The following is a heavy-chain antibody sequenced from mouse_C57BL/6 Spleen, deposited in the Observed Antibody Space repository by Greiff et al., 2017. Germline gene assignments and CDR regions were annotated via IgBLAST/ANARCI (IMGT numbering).Heavy chain of an antibody. CDR1: GYSFTDYN. V-gene: IGHV1-39*01. CDR3: ARERIYSNYDFDY. J-gene: IGHJ2*01. D-gene: IGHD2-5*01. CDR2: INPNYGTT. Sequence: EVKLQESGPELVKPGASVKISCKASGYSFTDYNMNWVKQSNGKSLEWIGVINPNYGTTSYNQKFKGKATLTVDQSSSTAYMQLNSLTSEDSSDYYCARERIYSNYDFDYWGQGTTLTVSS.